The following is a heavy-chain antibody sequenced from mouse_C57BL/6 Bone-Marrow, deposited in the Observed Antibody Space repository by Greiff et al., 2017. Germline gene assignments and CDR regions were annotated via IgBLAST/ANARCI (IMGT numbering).Heavy chain of an antibody. V-gene: IGHV1-82*01. Sequence: VKLMESGPELVKPGASVKISCKASGYAFSSSWMNWVKQRPGKGLEWIGRIYPGDGDTNYNGKFKGKATLTADKSSSTAYMQLSSLTSEDSAVYFCFYYYGSSFDYWGQGTTLTVSS. CDR3: FYYYGSSFDY. D-gene: IGHD1-1*01. CDR1: GYAFSSSW. CDR2: IYPGDGDT. J-gene: IGHJ2*01.